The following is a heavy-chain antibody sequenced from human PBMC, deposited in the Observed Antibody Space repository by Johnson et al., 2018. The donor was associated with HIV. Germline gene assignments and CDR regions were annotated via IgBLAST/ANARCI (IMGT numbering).Heavy chain of an antibody. CDR3: AKDNSYGDLRDAFDI. J-gene: IGHJ3*02. CDR1: GFTFSSYW. Sequence: QVQLVESGGGLVQPGGSLRLSCAVSGFTFSSYWMTWVRQAPGKGLEWVAFIRYDGSNKYYADSVKGRFTISRDNSKNTLYLQMNSLRAEDTAVYYCAKDNSYGDLRDAFDIWGQGIIVTVSS. V-gene: IGHV3-30*02. D-gene: IGHD4-17*01. CDR2: IRYDGSNK.